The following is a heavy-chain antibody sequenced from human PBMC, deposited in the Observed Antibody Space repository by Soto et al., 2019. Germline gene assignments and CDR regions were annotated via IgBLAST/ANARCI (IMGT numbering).Heavy chain of an antibody. V-gene: IGHV3-15*07. CDR2: IKSKTDGGTT. D-gene: IGHD6-6*01. CDR1: GFTFNNAY. CDR3: TTSQFSRYWDPGWDFDS. Sequence: EVQLVESGGGLVRPGGSLRLSCAASGFTFNNAYMNWVRQAPGKGLEWVGRIKSKTDGGTTDYAAPVKGRFTISRDYSGTTLYLQINSLETEDTAVYFFTTSQFSRYWDPGWDFDSWGQGTLVTVSS. J-gene: IGHJ4*02.